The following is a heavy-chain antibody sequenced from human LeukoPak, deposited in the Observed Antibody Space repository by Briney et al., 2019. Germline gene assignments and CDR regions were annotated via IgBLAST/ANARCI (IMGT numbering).Heavy chain of an antibody. CDR1: GYTFTSYG. J-gene: IGHJ4*02. CDR2: SSAYNGHT. D-gene: IGHD2-21*01. V-gene: IGHV1-18*01. CDR3: ARLFGDYYFDY. Sequence: ASVKVSCKASGYTFTSYGISWVRQAPGQGLDWMGWSSAYNGHTNYAQKVQGRVTMTTDTSTSTAYMELRSLRSDDTAVYYCARLFGDYYFDYWGQGTLVTVSS.